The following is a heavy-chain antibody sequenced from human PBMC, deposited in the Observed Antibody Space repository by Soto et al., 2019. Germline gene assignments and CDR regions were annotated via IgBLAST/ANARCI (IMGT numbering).Heavy chain of an antibody. CDR1: GYSFSSYW. J-gene: IGHJ4*02. Sequence: GESLKISCKGSGYSFSSYWIGWVRQMPGKGLEWMAIIYPGDTDSTYSPSFQGQVTISADTSITTAYLQWSSLKASDTAMYYCVRLRKPDNVWGTRRPYYFDYWGQGTRVTVSS. D-gene: IGHD3-16*01. V-gene: IGHV5-51*01. CDR3: VRLRKPDNVWGTRRPYYFDY. CDR2: IYPGDTDS.